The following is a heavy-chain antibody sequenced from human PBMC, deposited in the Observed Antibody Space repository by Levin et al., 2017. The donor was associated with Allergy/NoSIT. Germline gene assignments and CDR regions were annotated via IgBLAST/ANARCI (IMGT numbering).Heavy chain of an antibody. V-gene: IGHV4-59*01. Sequence: SETLSLTCTVSGGSISSYYWSWIRQPPGKGLEWIGYIYYSGSTNYNPSLKSRVTISVDTSKNQFSLKLSSVTAADTAVYYCARSVNPGRAFDPWGQGTLVTVSS. J-gene: IGHJ5*02. CDR1: GGSISSYY. CDR3: ARSVNPGRAFDP. CDR2: IYYSGST. D-gene: IGHD4-23*01.